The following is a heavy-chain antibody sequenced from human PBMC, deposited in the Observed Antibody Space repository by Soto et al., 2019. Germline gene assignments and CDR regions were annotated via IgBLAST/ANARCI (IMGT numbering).Heavy chain of an antibody. CDR1: GYTFSSYD. CDR3: ARKGFLDWFLDF. V-gene: IGHV1-8*01. CDR2: VNPNSGDT. D-gene: IGHD3-9*01. Sequence: QVQLVQSGAEVKKPGASVKVSCKASGYTFSSYDITWVRQAAGQGLGWMGWVNPNSGDTDYAQKFQGRVSMTRDTSRRTAYMELSSLRSEDSAVYYCARKGFLDWFLDFWGQGTLVTVSS. J-gene: IGHJ4*02.